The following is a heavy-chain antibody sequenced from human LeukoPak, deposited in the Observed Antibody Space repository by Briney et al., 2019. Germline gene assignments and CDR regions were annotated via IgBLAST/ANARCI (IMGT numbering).Heavy chain of an antibody. V-gene: IGHV4-59*01. CDR3: ARARNYYDSSDYYYEGDAFDI. CDR2: IYYSGST. D-gene: IGHD3-22*01. J-gene: IGHJ3*02. Sequence: SETLSLTCTVSGGSLSSYHWSWIRQPPGKGLECIGYIYYSGSTHYNPSLKSRVTISVDTSKNQFSLNLSSVTAADTAVYFCARARNYYDSSDYYYEGDAFDIWGQGTMVTVSS. CDR1: GGSLSSYH.